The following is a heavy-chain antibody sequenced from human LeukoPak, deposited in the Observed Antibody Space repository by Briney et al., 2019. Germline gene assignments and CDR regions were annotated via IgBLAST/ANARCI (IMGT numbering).Heavy chain of an antibody. CDR2: MNPNSGNT. Sequence: GASVKVSCKASGYTFTSYDINWVRQATGQGLEWMGWMNPNSGNTGYAQKLQGRVTITGDTSASTAYMELSSLRSEDTAVYYCARGYCSSTSCYMDVWGQGTTVT. J-gene: IGHJ6*02. D-gene: IGHD2-2*01. CDR3: ARGYCSSTSCYMDV. CDR1: GYTFTSYD. V-gene: IGHV1-8*01.